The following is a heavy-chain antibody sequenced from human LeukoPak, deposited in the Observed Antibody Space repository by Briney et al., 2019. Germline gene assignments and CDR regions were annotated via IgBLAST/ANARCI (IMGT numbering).Heavy chain of an antibody. Sequence: SETLSLTCTVSGYSISSGYYWGWIRQPPGKGLEWIGSIYHSGSTYYNPSLKSRVTISVDTSKNQFSLKLSSVTAADTAVYYCARGRNGFWSGYYSDAFDIWGQGTMVTVSS. CDR2: IYHSGST. J-gene: IGHJ3*02. V-gene: IGHV4-38-2*02. CDR1: GYSISSGYY. D-gene: IGHD3-3*01. CDR3: ARGRNGFWSGYYSDAFDI.